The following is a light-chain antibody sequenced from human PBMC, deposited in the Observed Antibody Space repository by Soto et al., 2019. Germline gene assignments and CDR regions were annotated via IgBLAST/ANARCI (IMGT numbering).Light chain of an antibody. CDR3: LLYYVVAVV. CDR1: TGAVTSGHY. Sequence: QAVVTREPSLTVSPGGTVTLTCGSSTGAVTSGHYAYWFQQKPGQAPRTLIHNTNKKHSWTPARFSGSLLGGKAALTLSGAQPEDEADYYCLLYYVVAVVFGGGTKLTVL. CDR2: NTN. V-gene: IGLV7-46*01. J-gene: IGLJ2*01.